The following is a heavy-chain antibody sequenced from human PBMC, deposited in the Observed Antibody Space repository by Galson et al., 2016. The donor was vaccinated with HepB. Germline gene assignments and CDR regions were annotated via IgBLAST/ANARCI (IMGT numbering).Heavy chain of an antibody. Sequence: SVKVSCKASGYTFPNYYMHWVRQAPGQGLEWMGIINPSGGSTGYAQKFQGRVTMTRDTSTSTVYMELTSLRSEDTAVYYCARDSPDCSGGRCNPGFYFDFWGQGTLVTVSS. D-gene: IGHD2-15*01. CDR2: INPSGGST. V-gene: IGHV1-46*01. J-gene: IGHJ4*02. CDR3: ARDSPDCSGGRCNPGFYFDF. CDR1: GYTFPNYY.